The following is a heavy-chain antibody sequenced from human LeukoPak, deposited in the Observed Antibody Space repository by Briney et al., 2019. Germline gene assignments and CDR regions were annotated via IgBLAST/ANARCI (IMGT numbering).Heavy chain of an antibody. CDR2: LHWHGRDP. J-gene: IGHJ6*04. V-gene: IGHV3-20*04. Sequence: GGSLRLSCVASGFNFEDYGMTWVRRAPGRGLEWVSGLHWHGRDPDYADSVKGRFTISRDNAKNSLSLQMNSLRAEDTAVYYCAELGITMIGGVWGKGTTVTISS. CDR3: AELGITMIGGV. D-gene: IGHD3-10*02. CDR1: GFNFEDYG.